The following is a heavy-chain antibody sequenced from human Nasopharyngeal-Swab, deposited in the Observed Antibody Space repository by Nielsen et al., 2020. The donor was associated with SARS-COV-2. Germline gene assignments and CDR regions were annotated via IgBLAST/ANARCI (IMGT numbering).Heavy chain of an antibody. Sequence: WIRQPPGKGLEWIGSIYYSGSTYYNPSLKSRVTISVDTSKNQFSLKLSSVTAADTAVYYCAKGYSSGWWGGATADWFDPWGQGTLVTVSS. D-gene: IGHD6-19*01. V-gene: IGHV4-39*07. J-gene: IGHJ5*02. CDR3: AKGYSSGWWGGATADWFDP. CDR2: IYYSGST.